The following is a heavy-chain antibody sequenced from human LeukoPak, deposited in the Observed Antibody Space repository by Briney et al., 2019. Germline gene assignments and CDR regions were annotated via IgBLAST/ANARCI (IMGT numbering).Heavy chain of an antibody. CDR1: GFTFRSYW. Sequence: GGSLRLSCAASGFTFRSYWMSWVRQAPGKGLEWVANIQADGSEKNYIDSVQGRFTISRDNAKTSLYLQMNSLRADDTAVYYCARDSTVATYYGVDVWSQGTTVTVSS. CDR2: IQADGSEK. CDR3: ARDSTVATYYGVDV. J-gene: IGHJ6*02. D-gene: IGHD6-19*01. V-gene: IGHV3-7*01.